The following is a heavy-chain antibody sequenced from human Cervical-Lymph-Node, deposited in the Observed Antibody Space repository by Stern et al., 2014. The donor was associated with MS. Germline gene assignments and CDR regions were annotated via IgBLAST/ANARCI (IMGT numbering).Heavy chain of an antibody. V-gene: IGHV3-30*03. Sequence: QVQLVESGGGVVQPGRSLRLSCEASGFRFSSYGIHWVRQAPGKGLEWVAVISYDGSNTHYGVSVKGRFTISRDNSKNMLFLHMNSLSAEDTAVYYCARDRSIAALPPWFDPWGQGTLVTVSS. D-gene: IGHD6-6*01. J-gene: IGHJ5*02. CDR2: ISYDGSNT. CDR1: GFRFSSYG. CDR3: ARDRSIAALPPWFDP.